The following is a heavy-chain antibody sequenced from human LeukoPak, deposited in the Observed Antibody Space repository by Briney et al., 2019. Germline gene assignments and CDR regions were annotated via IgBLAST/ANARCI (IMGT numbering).Heavy chain of an antibody. CDR1: GYRFTDSY. Sequence: ASVKVSCKASGYRFTDSYMHRVRQAPGQGFEWMGWINPSTGDTKYAKMFQGRVTLTTGASINTAYMELSGLRPADTAVYFCVSAYDQWGQETLVTVSS. CDR2: INPSTGDT. CDR3: VSAYDQ. V-gene: IGHV1-2*02. J-gene: IGHJ5*02.